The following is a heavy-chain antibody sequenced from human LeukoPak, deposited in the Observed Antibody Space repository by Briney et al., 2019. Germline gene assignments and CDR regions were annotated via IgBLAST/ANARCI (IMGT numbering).Heavy chain of an antibody. CDR2: IKSKTDGGTT. Sequence: PGGSLRLSCVGSGFTFSIYNMNWVRQAPGKGLEWVGCIKSKTDGGTTNYAAPVKGRFTISRDDSKNTLYLQMNSLKTEDTAVYYCTTAVVRGLNAFDIWGRGTMVTVSS. D-gene: IGHD3-10*01. V-gene: IGHV3-15*01. CDR1: GFTFSIYN. J-gene: IGHJ3*02. CDR3: TTAVVRGLNAFDI.